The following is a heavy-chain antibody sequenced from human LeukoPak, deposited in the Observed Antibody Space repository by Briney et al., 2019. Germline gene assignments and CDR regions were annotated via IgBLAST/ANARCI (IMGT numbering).Heavy chain of an antibody. D-gene: IGHD1-14*01. CDR3: AKCMGRATRTIDN. CDR2: IKQDGSEK. CDR1: GFTFSNYW. J-gene: IGHJ4*02. Sequence: GGSLRRSCAASGFTFSNYWMSWVRQAPGKGLEWVASIKQDGSEKYYVDSVKGRFTISRDNAKNSLYLQINSLRAEDTAVYYCAKCMGRATRTIDNWGQGTLVTVSS. V-gene: IGHV3-7*02.